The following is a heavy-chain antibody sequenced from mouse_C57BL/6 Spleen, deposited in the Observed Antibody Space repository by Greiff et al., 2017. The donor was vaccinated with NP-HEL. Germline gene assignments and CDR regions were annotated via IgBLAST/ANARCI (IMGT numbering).Heavy chain of an antibody. CDR3: ARKAGNYVGYYAMDY. CDR2: IYPGSGST. V-gene: IGHV1-55*01. D-gene: IGHD2-1*01. Sequence: QVHVKQPGAELVKPGASVKMSCKASGYTFTSYWITWVKQRPGQGLEWIGDIYPGSGSTNYNEKFKSKATLTVDTSSSTAYMQLSSLTSEDSAVYYCARKAGNYVGYYAMDYWGQGTSVTVSS. J-gene: IGHJ4*01. CDR1: GYTFTSYW.